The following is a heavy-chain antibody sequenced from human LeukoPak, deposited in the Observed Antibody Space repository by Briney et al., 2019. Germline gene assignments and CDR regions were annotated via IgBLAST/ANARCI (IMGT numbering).Heavy chain of an antibody. V-gene: IGHV3-15*01. J-gene: IGHJ4*02. Sequence: GGSLRLSCVASGLSFSDAWMSWVRQVPGKGLERVGHIRSTTDGGTTRYAAPVKGRFTMSRDGSRNTVYLQMNNLKTEDTAVYYCTTDRGLASRPLFDLWGQGTMVTVSS. CDR2: IRSTTDGGTT. CDR1: GLSFSDAW. D-gene: IGHD6-6*01. CDR3: TTDRGLASRPLFDL.